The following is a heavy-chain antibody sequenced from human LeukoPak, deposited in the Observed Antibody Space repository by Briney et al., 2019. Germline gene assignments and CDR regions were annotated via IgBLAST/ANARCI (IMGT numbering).Heavy chain of an antibody. J-gene: IGHJ4*02. Sequence: SVKVSCKASGGTFSSYAISWVRQAPGQGLEWMGGIIPIFGTANYAQKFQGRVTITADESTSTAYMELSSLRSEDTAVYYCARGGIAVAGTLYFDYWGQGTLVTVSS. V-gene: IGHV1-69*13. CDR2: IIPIFGTA. D-gene: IGHD6-19*01. CDR1: GGTFSSYA. CDR3: ARGGIAVAGTLYFDY.